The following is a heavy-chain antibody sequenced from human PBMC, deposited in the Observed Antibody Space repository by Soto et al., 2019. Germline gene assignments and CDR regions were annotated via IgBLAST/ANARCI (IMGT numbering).Heavy chain of an antibody. J-gene: IGHJ3*02. V-gene: IGHV1-69*01. D-gene: IGHD4-17*01. CDR1: GGTFSSYA. Sequence: QVQLVQSGAEVKKPGSSVKVSCKASGGTFSSYAISWVRQAPRQGLEWMGGIIPIFGTANYAQKFQGRVTITADDSTSTAYMALSSLRSDDTAAYYCARAYGDPDAFDIWGQGTMVTVSS. CDR2: IIPIFGTA. CDR3: ARAYGDPDAFDI.